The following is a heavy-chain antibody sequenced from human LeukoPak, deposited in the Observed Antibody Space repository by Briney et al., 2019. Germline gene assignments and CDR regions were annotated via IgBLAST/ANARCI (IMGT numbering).Heavy chain of an antibody. Sequence: ESGPALVKPTQTLTLTCTFSGFSLSTSGMCVSWILQPPGKALEWLARIDWDDDKYYSTSLKTRLTISKDTSKNQVVLTMTNMDPVDTATYYCARIRVYYDSSGYYSNWFDPWGQGTLVTVSS. D-gene: IGHD3-22*01. J-gene: IGHJ5*02. V-gene: IGHV2-70*11. CDR1: GFSLSTSGMC. CDR2: IDWDDDK. CDR3: ARIRVYYDSSGYYSNWFDP.